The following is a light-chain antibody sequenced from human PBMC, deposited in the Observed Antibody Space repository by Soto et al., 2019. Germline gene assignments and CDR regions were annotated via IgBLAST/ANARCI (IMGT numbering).Light chain of an antibody. CDR3: QQYNSWPLT. J-gene: IGKJ4*01. CDR2: GAS. CDR1: QSLNARY. V-gene: IGKV3D-15*01. Sequence: EIVLTQSRDNLSFPPGERATLSCRASQSLNARYLAWYQVKPGQAPRLLFYGASSRATGIPARFSGSGSGTEFTLTISSLQSEDFAVYYCQQYNSWPLTFGGGTKVDIK.